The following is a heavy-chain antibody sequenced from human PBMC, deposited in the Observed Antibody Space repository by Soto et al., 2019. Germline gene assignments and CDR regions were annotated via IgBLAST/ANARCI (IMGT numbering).Heavy chain of an antibody. D-gene: IGHD6-13*01. J-gene: IGHJ6*02. CDR2: IIPIFGTA. CDR3: ACLIAAAGPPHSPRYYYGRDV. V-gene: IGHV1-69*12. CDR1: GGTFSSYA. Sequence: QVQLVQSGAEVKKPGSSVKVSCKASGGTFSSYAISWVRQAPGQGLEWMGGIIPIFGTADYAQKFQGRVTITAAEATSTAYMELSSLRSEDTAVYYGACLIAAAGPPHSPRYYYGRDVWGQGTTVTVSS.